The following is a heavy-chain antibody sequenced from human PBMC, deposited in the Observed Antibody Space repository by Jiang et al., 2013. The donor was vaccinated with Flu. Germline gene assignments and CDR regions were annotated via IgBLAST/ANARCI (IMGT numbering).Heavy chain of an antibody. D-gene: IGHD5-24*01. V-gene: IGHV1-2*02. CDR3: ARVPGGYNFHFDL. CDR1: GYTFTDYY. Sequence: GAEVKKPGASVKVSCKASGYTFTDYYMHWVRQAPGQGLEWIGWVNPNNGDTDSAQKFQGRVTMTRDTSISTAYMELSRLRSDDTAVYYCARVPGGYNFHFDLWGPGTLVTVSS. J-gene: IGHJ4*02. CDR2: VNPNNGDT.